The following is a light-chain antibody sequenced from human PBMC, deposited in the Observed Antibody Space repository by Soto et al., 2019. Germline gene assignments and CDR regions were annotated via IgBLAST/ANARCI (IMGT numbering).Light chain of an antibody. Sequence: DIQMTQSPSTLSASVGDRVTITCRASQSIDRWLAWYQQKPGKAPKLLISAASSLQSGVPSRFSGSGSGTDFTLTIRSLQPEDFATYYCQQPISFPITFGQGTRLEIK. CDR2: AAS. CDR3: QQPISFPIT. CDR1: QSIDRW. J-gene: IGKJ5*01. V-gene: IGKV1-12*01.